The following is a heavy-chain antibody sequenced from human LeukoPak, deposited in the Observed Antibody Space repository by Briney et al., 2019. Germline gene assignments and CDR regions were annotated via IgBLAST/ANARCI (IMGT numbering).Heavy chain of an antibody. CDR2: ISGSGGST. D-gene: IGHD5/OR15-5a*01. V-gene: IGHV3-23*01. Sequence: PGGSLRLSCAASGFTFNSYAMSWVRQAPGKGLEWVSGISGSGGSTNYADSVKGRFTISRDSSKNTLYLQMNSLRAEDTAVYYCAKDSRYSVNYKAFDIWGQGTMVTVSS. CDR1: GFTFNSYA. J-gene: IGHJ3*02. CDR3: AKDSRYSVNYKAFDI.